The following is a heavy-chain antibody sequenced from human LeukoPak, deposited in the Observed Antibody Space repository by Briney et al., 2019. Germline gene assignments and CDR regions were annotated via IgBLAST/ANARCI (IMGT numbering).Heavy chain of an antibody. CDR2: IIPILGIA. CDR3: ARGPSQLWLDY. V-gene: IGHV1-69*04. Sequence: SVKVSCKASGGTFSSYAISWVRQAPGQGLEWIGRIIPILGIANYAQKFQGRVTITADKSTSTAYMELSSLRSEDTAVYYCARGPSQLWLDYWGQGTLVTVSS. D-gene: IGHD5-18*01. J-gene: IGHJ4*02. CDR1: GGTFSSYA.